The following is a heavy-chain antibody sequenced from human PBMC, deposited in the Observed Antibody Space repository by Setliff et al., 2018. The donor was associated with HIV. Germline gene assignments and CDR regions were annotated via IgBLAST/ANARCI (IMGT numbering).Heavy chain of an antibody. D-gene: IGHD6-25*01. CDR1: GFTFTAHG. V-gene: IGHV3-30*02. CDR3: AKDGDYRSGDYDAFDI. Sequence: PGGSLRLSCAASGFTFTAHGMHWVRLAPDKGLEWVAFINYDENSEYYADSVKGRVTISRDNFRNTVDLQMNNLRPEDTAVYYCAKDGDYRSGDYDAFDIWGQGTMVTVSS. J-gene: IGHJ3*02. CDR2: INYDENSE.